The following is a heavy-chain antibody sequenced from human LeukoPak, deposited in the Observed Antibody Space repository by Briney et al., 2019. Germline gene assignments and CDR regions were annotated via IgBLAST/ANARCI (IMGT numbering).Heavy chain of an antibody. D-gene: IGHD2-15*01. CDR3: ARDWVGYCSGGSCYSTTEFDY. CDR1: GGTFSSYA. Sequence: GASVKVSCKASGGTFSSYAISWVRQAPGQGLEWMGGIIPIFGTANYAQKFQGRVTITADKSTSTAHMELSSLRSEDTAVYYCARDWVGYCSGGSCYSTTEFDYWGQGTLVTVSS. CDR2: IIPIFGTA. V-gene: IGHV1-69*06. J-gene: IGHJ4*02.